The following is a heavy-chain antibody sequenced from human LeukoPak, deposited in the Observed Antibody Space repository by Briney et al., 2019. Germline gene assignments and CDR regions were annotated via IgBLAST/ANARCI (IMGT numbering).Heavy chain of an antibody. CDR3: AKDWNGSGWDETRGSFDY. CDR2: ISGSGGST. CDR1: GFTFSSYA. Sequence: GGSLRLSCAASGFTFSSYAMSWVRQAPGKGLEWVSAISGSGGSTYYADSVKGRFTISRDNSKNTLYLQMNSLSAEDTAVYYCAKDWNGSGWDETRGSFDYWGQGTLVTVSS. D-gene: IGHD6-19*01. J-gene: IGHJ4*02. V-gene: IGHV3-23*01.